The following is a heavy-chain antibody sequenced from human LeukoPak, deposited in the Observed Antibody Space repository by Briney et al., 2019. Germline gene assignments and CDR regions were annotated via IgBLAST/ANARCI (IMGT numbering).Heavy chain of an antibody. CDR2: IYTSGST. D-gene: IGHD3-10*01. Sequence: SETLSLTCTVSGGSISSGSYYWSWIRQPAGTGLEWIGRIYTSGSTKYNPSLKSRVTISVDTSKNQFSLKLSSVTAADTAVYYCARAIWGSGSYYFDSWGQGTLVTVSS. J-gene: IGHJ4*02. CDR3: ARAIWGSGSYYFDS. V-gene: IGHV4-61*02. CDR1: GGSISSGSYY.